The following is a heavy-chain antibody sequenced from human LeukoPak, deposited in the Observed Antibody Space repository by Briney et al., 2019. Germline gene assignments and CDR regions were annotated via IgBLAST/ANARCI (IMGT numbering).Heavy chain of an antibody. D-gene: IGHD5-24*01. CDR3: ARETRLRWTDY. V-gene: IGHV3-48*03. Sequence: PGGSLRLSCAASGFTFTNYEMNWFRQAPGKGLEWVSYITSSSGSTIYYADSVKGRFTISRDNAKNSLYLQMNSLRAEDTAVYYCARETRLRWTDYWGQGTLVTVSS. CDR2: ITSSSGSTI. J-gene: IGHJ4*02. CDR1: GFTFTNYE.